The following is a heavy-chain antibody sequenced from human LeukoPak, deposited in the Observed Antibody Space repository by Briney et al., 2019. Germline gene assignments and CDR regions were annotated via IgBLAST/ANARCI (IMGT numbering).Heavy chain of an antibody. CDR3: ARGIRYTSSRFDP. CDR2: IYYSGST. J-gene: IGHJ5*02. Sequence: SETLSLTCTVSGGSISSYYWSWIRQPPGKGLEWIGYIYYSGSTNYNPSLKSRVTISVDTSKNQFSLKLSSVTAADTAVYYCARGIRYTSSRFDPWGQGALVTVSS. V-gene: IGHV4-59*01. CDR1: GGSISSYY. D-gene: IGHD6-13*01.